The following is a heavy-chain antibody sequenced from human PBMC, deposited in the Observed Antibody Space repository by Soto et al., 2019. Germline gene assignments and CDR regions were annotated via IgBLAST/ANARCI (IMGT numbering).Heavy chain of an antibody. J-gene: IGHJ5*02. Sequence: QVQLVESGGGVVQPGTSLRVSCAASGFTFGIYAMHWVRQAPGKGLEWVAIISYEGSNKHYTDSVKGRFTISRDNSKNTLYLQRDSLRADDTAVYFCARGYGGNSAGSDLWGQGTLVTVSS. D-gene: IGHD4-17*01. CDR1: GFTFGIYA. V-gene: IGHV3-30-3*01. CDR2: ISYEGSNK. CDR3: ARGYGGNSAGSDL.